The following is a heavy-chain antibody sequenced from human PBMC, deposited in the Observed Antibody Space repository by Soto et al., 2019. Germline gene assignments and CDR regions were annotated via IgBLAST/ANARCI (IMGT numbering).Heavy chain of an antibody. CDR2: ISYDGSNK. J-gene: IGHJ4*02. Sequence: QVQLVESGGGVVQPGRSLRLSCAASGFTFSSYGMHWVRQAPGKGLEWVAVISYDGSNKYYADSVKGRFTISRDNSKNTLYLQMNSLRAEDTAVYYCAKVHAVVTYYFDYWGQGTLVTVSS. CDR3: AKVHAVVTYYFDY. V-gene: IGHV3-30*18. D-gene: IGHD2-21*02. CDR1: GFTFSSYG.